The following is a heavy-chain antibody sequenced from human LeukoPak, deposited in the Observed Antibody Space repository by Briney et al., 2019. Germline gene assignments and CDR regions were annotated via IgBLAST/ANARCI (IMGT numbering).Heavy chain of an antibody. V-gene: IGHV3-74*01. D-gene: IGHD6-13*01. Sequence: PGGSLRLSCAASGFTFSSYWMHWVRQAPGKGLVWVSRINSDGSSTSYADSVKGRFTISRDNAKNTLYLQMNSLRAEDTAVYYCAKGGAAADLFDYWGQGTLVTVSS. CDR2: INSDGSST. J-gene: IGHJ4*02. CDR1: GFTFSSYW. CDR3: AKGGAAADLFDY.